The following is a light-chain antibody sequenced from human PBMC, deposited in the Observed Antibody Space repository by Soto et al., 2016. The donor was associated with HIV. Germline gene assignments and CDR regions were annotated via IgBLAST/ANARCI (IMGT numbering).Light chain of an antibody. J-gene: IGLJ2*01. CDR1: KLGDKY. Sequence: SYELTQPPSVSVSPGQTASITCSGDKLGDKYACWYQQKPGQSPVLVIYQDSKRPSGIPERFSGSNSGNTATLTISGTQAMDEADYYCQAWDSSTEDVVFGRRDQADRP. CDR2: QDS. V-gene: IGLV3-1*01. CDR3: QAWDSSTEDVV.